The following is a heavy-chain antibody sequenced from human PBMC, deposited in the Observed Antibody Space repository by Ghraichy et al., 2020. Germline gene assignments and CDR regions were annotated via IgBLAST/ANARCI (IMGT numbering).Heavy chain of an antibody. Sequence: GGSLRLSCTASGFTFSSSWMIWVRQAPGKGLEWVANIKEDGSAKFHVDSVKGRFTVSRDNAKNSLYLQMDSLRVEDTAVYYWARGRGFGPWGQGTLVTVSS. J-gene: IGHJ5*02. CDR3: ARGRGFGP. V-gene: IGHV3-7*03. CDR2: IKEDGSAK. CDR1: GFTFSSSW.